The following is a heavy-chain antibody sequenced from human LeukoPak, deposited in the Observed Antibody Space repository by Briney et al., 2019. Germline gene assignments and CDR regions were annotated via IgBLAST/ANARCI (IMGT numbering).Heavy chain of an antibody. D-gene: IGHD3-9*01. CDR3: ARAILTGYSPFDY. J-gene: IGHJ4*02. CDR1: GDSVSSNSAA. CDR2: TYYRSMWYT. V-gene: IGHV6-1*01. Sequence: SQTLSLTCAISGDSVSSNSAAWNWIRQPPSRGLEWLGRTYYRSMWYTDYAVSVKSRMTINPDTSKNQFSLQLNSVTPEDTAVYYCARAILTGYSPFDYWGQGTLVTVSS.